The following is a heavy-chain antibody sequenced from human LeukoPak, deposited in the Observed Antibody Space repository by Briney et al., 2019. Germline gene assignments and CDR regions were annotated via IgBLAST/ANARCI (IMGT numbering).Heavy chain of an antibody. V-gene: IGHV3-30*04. CDR2: ISYDGSKK. Sequence: PGGSLRLSCAASGFTFSNYAVHWVRQAPGKGLEWVAIISYDGSKKYYADSVKGRFTISRDNSKNTLYLQMNSLRAEDTAVYYCAREATYFYDSSGSTHLLGDAFDIWGQGTMVTVSS. J-gene: IGHJ3*02. CDR3: AREATYFYDSSGSTHLLGDAFDI. D-gene: IGHD3-22*01. CDR1: GFTFSNYA.